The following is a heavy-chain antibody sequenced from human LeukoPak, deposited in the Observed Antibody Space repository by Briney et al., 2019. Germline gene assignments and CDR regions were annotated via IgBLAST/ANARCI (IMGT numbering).Heavy chain of an antibody. CDR3: ARDSKTGLYYRRYHYMDV. Sequence: GGSLRLSCAASGFTFSSYWMTWVRQAPGKGLEWVANIKQDGSVKYYVDSVKGRFTISRDDAKNSLYLQMNSLRAEDTAVYYCARDSKTGLYYRRYHYMDVWGKGTTVTISS. J-gene: IGHJ6*03. V-gene: IGHV3-7*01. CDR2: IKQDGSVK. D-gene: IGHD3-22*01. CDR1: GFTFSSYW.